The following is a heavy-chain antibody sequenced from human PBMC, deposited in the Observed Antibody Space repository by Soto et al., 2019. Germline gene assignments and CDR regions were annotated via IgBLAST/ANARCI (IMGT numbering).Heavy chain of an antibody. Sequence: SETLSLTCTVSGGSVSSGSYYWSWIRQPPGKGLEWIGYIYYSGSTNYNPSLKSRVTISVDTSKNQFSLKLSSVTAADTAVYYCARDTWEPYYYGMDVWGQGTTVTVSS. CDR1: GGSVSSGSYY. CDR3: ARDTWEPYYYGMDV. D-gene: IGHD1-26*01. CDR2: IYYSGST. V-gene: IGHV4-61*01. J-gene: IGHJ6*02.